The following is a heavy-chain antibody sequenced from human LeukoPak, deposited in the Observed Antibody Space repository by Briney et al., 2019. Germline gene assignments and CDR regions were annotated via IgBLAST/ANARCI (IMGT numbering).Heavy chain of an antibody. Sequence: SQTLSLTCTVSGGSISSGASYWSWIRQHPGKGLEWIGYISYSGSTYYNPSLKSRVTISVDTSKNQFSLNLSSVTAADTAVYYCARAPARFRVCFDYWGQGTLVTVSS. CDR2: ISYSGST. D-gene: IGHD2-2*01. V-gene: IGHV4-31*03. CDR1: GGSISSGASY. CDR3: ARAPARFRVCFDY. J-gene: IGHJ4*02.